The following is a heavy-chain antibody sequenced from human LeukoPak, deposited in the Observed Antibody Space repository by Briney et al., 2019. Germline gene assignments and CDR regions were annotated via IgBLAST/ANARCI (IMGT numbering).Heavy chain of an antibody. J-gene: IGHJ4*02. CDR3: TKEVSNDILTPFDS. V-gene: IGHV3-23*01. D-gene: IGHD3-9*01. Sequence: QPGGSLRLSCEASGFAFSTCAMSWVRQAPGKGLEWVSSISGSGATTYYEDSVKGRFTISRDNSRQTLYLQMNSLRAEDTAVYYCTKEVSNDILTPFDSWGQGSLVTVSS. CDR2: ISGSGATT. CDR1: GFAFSTCA.